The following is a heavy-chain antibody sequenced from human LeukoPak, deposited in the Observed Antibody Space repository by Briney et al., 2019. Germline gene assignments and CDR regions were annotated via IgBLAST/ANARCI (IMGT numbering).Heavy chain of an antibody. J-gene: IGHJ4*02. CDR2: INHSGST. CDR3: ARGRAYYDFWSGYPPKGGFDY. V-gene: IGHV4-34*01. CDR1: GGSFSGYY. D-gene: IGHD3-3*01. Sequence: TSETLSLTCAVYGGSFSGYYWSWIRQPPGKGLEWIGEINHSGSTNYNPSLKSRVTISVDTSKNQFSLKLSSVTAADTAVYYCARGRAYYDFWSGYPPKGGFDYWGQGTLVTVSS.